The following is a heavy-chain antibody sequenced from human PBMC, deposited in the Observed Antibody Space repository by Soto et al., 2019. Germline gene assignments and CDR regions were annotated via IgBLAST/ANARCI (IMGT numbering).Heavy chain of an antibody. J-gene: IGHJ3*02. CDR3: AKDRGHIVVVTARGSLPPHDAFDI. V-gene: IGHV3-23*01. CDR2: ISGSGGST. D-gene: IGHD2-21*02. Sequence: GGSLRLSCAASGFTFSSYAMSWVRQAPGKGLEWVSAISGSGGSTYYADSVKGRFTISRDNSKNTLYLQMNSLRAEDTAVYYCAKDRGHIVVVTARGSLPPHDAFDIWGQGTMVTVSS. CDR1: GFTFSSYA.